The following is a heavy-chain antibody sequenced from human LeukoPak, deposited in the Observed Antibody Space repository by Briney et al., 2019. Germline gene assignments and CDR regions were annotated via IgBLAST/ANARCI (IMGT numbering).Heavy chain of an antibody. Sequence: SETLSLTCTVFGGPITGYYWSWIRQPSGKGLEWIGYVSYRGSTNYNPSLKSRVTISVDTSKNQFSLKLSSVTAADTAVYYCARPYSSNWYDAFHFWGQGTMVTVSS. CDR1: GGPITGYY. V-gene: IGHV4-59*01. CDR3: ARPYSSNWYDAFHF. D-gene: IGHD6-13*01. CDR2: VSYRGST. J-gene: IGHJ3*01.